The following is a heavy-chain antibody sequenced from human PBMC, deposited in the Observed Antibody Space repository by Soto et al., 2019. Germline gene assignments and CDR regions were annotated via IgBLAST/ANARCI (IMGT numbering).Heavy chain of an antibody. Sequence: QITLKESGPTLVRPTQTLTLTCTFSGFSLSTTGVGVGWIRQPPGKALEWLALIYWDDDKRYSPSLKSRLTITKDTSKNEVILTMTNMDPVDTATYYCAQTLRDYGLGRERATYFDPWGQGTLVTVSS. J-gene: IGHJ5*02. CDR3: AQTLRDYGLGRERATYFDP. CDR2: IYWDDDK. D-gene: IGHD3-10*01. V-gene: IGHV2-5*02. CDR1: GFSLSTTGVG.